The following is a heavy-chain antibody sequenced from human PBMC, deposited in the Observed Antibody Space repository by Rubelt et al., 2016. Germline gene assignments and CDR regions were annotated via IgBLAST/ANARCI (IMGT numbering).Heavy chain of an antibody. D-gene: IGHD4-11*01. V-gene: IGHV3-33*08. CDR3: ARSLHGDYSPELDC. CDR1: GFTFSSYG. CDR2: IWNDGSYK. Sequence: QVQLVESGGGAVQPGRSLRLSCAASGFTFSSYGMHWVRQAPGKGLEWVAVIWNDGSYKYYAESMKGRFTISRDNSKNTLYLQMNSLRADDTAVYYCARSLHGDYSPELDCWGQGTLVTVSS. J-gene: IGHJ4*02.